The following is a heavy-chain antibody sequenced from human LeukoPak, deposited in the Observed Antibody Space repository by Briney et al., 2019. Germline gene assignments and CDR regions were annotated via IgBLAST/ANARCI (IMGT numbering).Heavy chain of an antibody. J-gene: IGHJ3*02. D-gene: IGHD5-18*01. CDR2: INPNSGGT. CDR1: GYTFTGYY. Sequence: GASVKVSCKASGYTFTGYYMHWVRQAPGQGLEWMGWINPNSGGTNYAQKFQGRVTMTRDTSISTAYMDLSRLTSDDTAVYFCAKGQVGYSYGWDPFDIWGQGTLVTVSS. CDR3: AKGQVGYSYGWDPFDI. V-gene: IGHV1-2*02.